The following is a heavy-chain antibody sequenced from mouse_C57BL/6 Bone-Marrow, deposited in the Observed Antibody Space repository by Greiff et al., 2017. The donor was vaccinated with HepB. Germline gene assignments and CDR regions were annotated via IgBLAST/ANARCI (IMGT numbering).Heavy chain of an antibody. CDR1: GFTFSDYY. D-gene: IGHD3-1*01. V-gene: IGHV5-16*01. J-gene: IGHJ2*01. CDR3: ARDRAGSSLFDY. Sequence: EVKLVESEGGLVQPGSSMKLSCTASGFTFSDYYMAWFRQVPEKGLEWVANINYDGSSTYYLDSLKSRFIISRDNAKNILYLQMSSLKSEDTATYYCARDRAGSSLFDYWGQGTTLTVSS. CDR2: INYDGSST.